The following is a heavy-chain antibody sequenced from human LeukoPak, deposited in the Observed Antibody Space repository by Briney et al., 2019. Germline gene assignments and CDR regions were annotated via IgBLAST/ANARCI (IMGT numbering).Heavy chain of an antibody. V-gene: IGHV3-7*01. CDR3: ARDPYDSSGYDWFDP. CDR1: GFTFGSYW. CDR2: IKQDGSEK. Sequence: GGSLRLSCAASGFTFGSYWMSWVRQAPGKGLEWVANIKQDGSEKYYVDSVKGRFTISRDNAKNSLYLQMNSLRAEDTAVYYCARDPYDSSGYDWFDPWGQGTLVTVSS. D-gene: IGHD3-22*01. J-gene: IGHJ5*02.